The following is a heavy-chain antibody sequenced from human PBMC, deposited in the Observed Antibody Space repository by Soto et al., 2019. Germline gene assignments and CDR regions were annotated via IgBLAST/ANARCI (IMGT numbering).Heavy chain of an antibody. V-gene: IGHV4-59*08. J-gene: IGHJ3*02. CDR1: GGSTSRYY. Sequence: TLSLTCTVSGGSTSRYYRGWIREPPGEGLEWIGYIYYSGSTNYNPSLKSRVTISVDTSKNQFSLKLSSVTAADTAVYYCARGVTSWSGYYLAFDSWGQGTMVTVSS. D-gene: IGHD3-3*01. CDR2: IYYSGST. CDR3: ARGVTSWSGYYLAFDS.